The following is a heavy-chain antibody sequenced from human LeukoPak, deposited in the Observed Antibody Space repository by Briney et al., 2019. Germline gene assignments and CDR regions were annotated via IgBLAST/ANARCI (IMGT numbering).Heavy chain of an antibody. Sequence: GGSLRLSCAASGFTFSSYATHWVRQAPGKGLEWVAVISYDGSNKYYADSVKGRFTISRDNSKNTLYLQMNSLRAEDTAVYYCARGVYYMDVWGKGTTVTVSS. CDR1: GFTFSSYA. J-gene: IGHJ6*03. V-gene: IGHV3-30*01. CDR3: ARGVYYMDV. CDR2: ISYDGSNK.